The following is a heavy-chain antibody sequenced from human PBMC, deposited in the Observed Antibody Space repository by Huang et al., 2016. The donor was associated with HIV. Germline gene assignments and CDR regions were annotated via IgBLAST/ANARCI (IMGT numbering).Heavy chain of an antibody. CDR1: GFTFSTYN. CDR2: ITSSSGSI. CDR3: ARFGSYYYGSGSYLDAFDI. D-gene: IGHD3-10*01. Sequence: EVQLMESGGGLVQPGGSLRLSCAASGFTFSTYNMNWVSQAPGKGRDGVSYITSSSGSIYYSDSVKGRFTISRDNAKNSLYLQMNSLRAEDTAVYYCARFGSYYYGSGSYLDAFDIWGQGTMVTVSS. V-gene: IGHV3-48*01. J-gene: IGHJ3*02.